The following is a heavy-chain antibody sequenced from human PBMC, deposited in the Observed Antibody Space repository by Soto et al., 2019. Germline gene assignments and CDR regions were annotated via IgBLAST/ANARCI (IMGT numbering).Heavy chain of an antibody. D-gene: IGHD3-22*01. Sequence: SETLSLTCTVSGGSIITRSCYWGWIRQPPGKGLEWIGTISYSGNTYYNPSLKSRVTISVHTSKTRFSLDLSSVTAADTAVYYCARVRGYYDSTGYLYYFDYWGQGALVTVSS. V-gene: IGHV4-39*07. CDR2: ISYSGNT. CDR3: ARVRGYYDSTGYLYYFDY. J-gene: IGHJ4*02. CDR1: GGSIITRSCY.